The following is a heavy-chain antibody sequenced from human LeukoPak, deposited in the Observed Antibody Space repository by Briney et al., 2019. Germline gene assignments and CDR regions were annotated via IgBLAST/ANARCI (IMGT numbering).Heavy chain of an antibody. CDR2: ISAYNGNT. Sequence: EASVEVSCKASGYTFTSYGISWVRQAPGQGLEWMGWISAYNGNTNYAQKLQGRVTMTTDTSTSTAYMELRSLRSDDTAVYYCARVSSTEPYNWFDPWGQGTLVTVSS. J-gene: IGHJ5*02. V-gene: IGHV1-18*01. CDR1: GYTFTSYG. CDR3: ARVSSTEPYNWFDP. D-gene: IGHD1-14*01.